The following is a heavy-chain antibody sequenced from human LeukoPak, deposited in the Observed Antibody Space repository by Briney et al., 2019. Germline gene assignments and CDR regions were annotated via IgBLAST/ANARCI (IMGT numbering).Heavy chain of an antibody. V-gene: IGHV3-7*03. CDR3: ARGMHV. CDR2: IKQDGSEK. Sequence: GGSLRLSCAASGFTFSSYWMTWVRQAPGKGLEWVANIKQDGSEKNYVDSVQGRFTISRDNAKNLQYLQMSSLRAEDTAVYYCARGMHVWGQGTTVTVSS. CDR1: GFTFSSYW. J-gene: IGHJ6*02.